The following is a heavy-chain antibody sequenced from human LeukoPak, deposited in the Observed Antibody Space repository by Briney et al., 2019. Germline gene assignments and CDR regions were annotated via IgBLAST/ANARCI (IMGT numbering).Heavy chain of an antibody. Sequence: SETLSLTCTLSGGSLSSYYWSWIRQPPGKVREWNGYIYTSGSPHYNPSLKTRVTISVDTSKNQFSLKLSSVTAADTAVYYCTRLGGYSGYDSADAFDIWGQGTMVTVSS. J-gene: IGHJ3*02. CDR1: GGSLSSYY. CDR2: IYTSGSP. V-gene: IGHV4-4*09. D-gene: IGHD5-12*01. CDR3: TRLGGYSGYDSADAFDI.